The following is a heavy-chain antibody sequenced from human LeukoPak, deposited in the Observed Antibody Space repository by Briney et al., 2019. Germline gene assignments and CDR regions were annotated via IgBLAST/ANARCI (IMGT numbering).Heavy chain of an antibody. Sequence: SETLSLTCTVSGGSISSHYWSWIRQPPGKGLEWIGYVHYSGSTNYNPSLKSRVIISDDTSKNQFSLRLRFVTATDTAVYYCARWACGSGGDCHEFDYWGQGTLVTVSS. CDR2: VHYSGST. CDR1: GGSISSHY. V-gene: IGHV4-59*11. CDR3: ARWACGSGGDCHEFDY. D-gene: IGHD2-21*02. J-gene: IGHJ4*02.